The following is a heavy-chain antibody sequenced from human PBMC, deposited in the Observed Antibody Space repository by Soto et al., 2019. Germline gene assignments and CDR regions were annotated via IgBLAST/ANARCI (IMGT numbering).Heavy chain of an antibody. Sequence: QVQLVQSGAEVKKPGSSVKVSCKASGGTFSSYAISWVRQAAGQGLEWMGGIIPIFGTANYAQKFQGRVTITADESTSTAYMELSSLRSEDTAVYYCARDPGIAVAGTWEYYYYGMDVWGQGTTVTVSS. D-gene: IGHD6-19*01. CDR3: ARDPGIAVAGTWEYYYYGMDV. CDR2: IIPIFGTA. V-gene: IGHV1-69*12. CDR1: GGTFSSYA. J-gene: IGHJ6*02.